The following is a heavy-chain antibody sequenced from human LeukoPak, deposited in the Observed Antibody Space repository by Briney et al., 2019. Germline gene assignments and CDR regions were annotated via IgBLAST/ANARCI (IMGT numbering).Heavy chain of an antibody. Sequence: PGWCLRLSCAASGFTFSNYGMNGVRPAPGKGLAWVAVISYDGSVKYYADSVRGRFTISRDNSKNTLYLQMSSLTPEDTAVYYCAKDFRLTTVTDAFFDYWGQGTLVTVSS. D-gene: IGHD4-17*01. CDR3: AKDFRLTTVTDAFFDY. CDR1: GFTFSNYG. J-gene: IGHJ4*02. CDR2: ISYDGSVK. V-gene: IGHV3-30*18.